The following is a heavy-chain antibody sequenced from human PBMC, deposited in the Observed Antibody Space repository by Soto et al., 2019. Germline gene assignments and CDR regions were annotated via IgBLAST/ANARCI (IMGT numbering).Heavy chain of an antibody. J-gene: IGHJ4*02. CDR2: IYYGGTT. D-gene: IGHD2-15*01. Sequence: PSETLSLTCTVSGGSLSNYNWNWIRQSPGKGLEWIGSIYYGGTTYYNPSLRSRLAISIDTSKNQFSLRLTSVTAADTALYFCARGWYYFDFWGRGTLVTVSS. CDR3: ARGWYYFDF. V-gene: IGHV4-59*04. CDR1: GGSLSNYN.